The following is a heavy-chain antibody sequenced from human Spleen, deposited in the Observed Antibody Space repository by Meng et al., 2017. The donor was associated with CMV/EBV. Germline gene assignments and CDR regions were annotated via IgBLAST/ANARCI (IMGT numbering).Heavy chain of an antibody. CDR2: ISSSSSYI. CDR1: GFTFSSYS. V-gene: IGHV3-21*01. J-gene: IGHJ4*02. CDR3: ARSLPEDY. Sequence: GESLKISCAASGFTFSSYSMNWVRQAPGKGLEWVSSISSSSSYIYYADSVKGRFTISRDNAKNLLYLQMNSLRAEDTAVYYCARSLPEDYWGQGTLVTVSS.